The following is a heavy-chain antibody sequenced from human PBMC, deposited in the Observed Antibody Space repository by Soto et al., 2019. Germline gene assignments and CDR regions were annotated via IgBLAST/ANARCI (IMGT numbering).Heavy chain of an antibody. CDR2: IYHSGST. CDR1: GYSISSGYY. Sequence: SETLSLTCTVSGYSISSGYYWGWIRQPPGKGLEWIGSIYHSGSTYYNPSLKSRVTISVDTSKNQFSLKLSSVTAADTAVYYCARGQEYSSGWYDYWGQGTLVTVSS. D-gene: IGHD6-19*01. V-gene: IGHV4-38-2*02. J-gene: IGHJ4*02. CDR3: ARGQEYSSGWYDY.